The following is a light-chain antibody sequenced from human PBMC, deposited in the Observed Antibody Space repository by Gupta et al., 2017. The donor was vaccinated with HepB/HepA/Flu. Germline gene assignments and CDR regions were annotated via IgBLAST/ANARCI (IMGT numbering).Light chain of an antibody. CDR3: QVWDSSTVV. Sequence: SYELTQPLSVSVALGPSARITCGGNNTGSKNVHWYQQKPGQAPMLVIYRDSNRPSGIPERFSGSNSGNTATLTISRAQAGDEADYYCQVWDSSTVVVGGGTKLTVL. J-gene: IGLJ2*01. V-gene: IGLV3-9*01. CDR2: RDS. CDR1: NTGSKN.